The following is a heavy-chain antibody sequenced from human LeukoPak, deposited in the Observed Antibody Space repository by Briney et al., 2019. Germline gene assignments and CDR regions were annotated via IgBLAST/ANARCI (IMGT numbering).Heavy chain of an antibody. D-gene: IGHD1-1*01. J-gene: IGHJ2*01. V-gene: IGHV3-15*01. CDR1: GLSLGNAW. CDR2: IRVKVDGGTV. Sequence: GGSLRLSCAASGLSLGNAWMSWVRQVPGKGLEWLGRIRVKVDGGTVDYAAPVKGRFTISRDESENTLYLHLTSLKIEDAAVYYCTTLGGDNWFDWYFDLWGRGTLVTVSS. CDR3: TTLGGDNWFDWYFDL.